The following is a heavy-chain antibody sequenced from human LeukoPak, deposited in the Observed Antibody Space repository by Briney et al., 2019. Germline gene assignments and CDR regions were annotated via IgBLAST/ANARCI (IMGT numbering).Heavy chain of an antibody. CDR3: ARDLLTGVLDY. CDR1: GGSISTYY. J-gene: IGHJ4*02. D-gene: IGHD3-9*01. CDR2: IYFSGST. V-gene: IGHV4-59*01. Sequence: SETLSLTCTVSGGSISTYYWSWIRQSPGKGLEWIGYIYFSGSTNHNPSLKSRVTISVDTSKNQFSLKLTSLTAADTAVYYCARDLLTGVLDYWGQGTLVTVSS.